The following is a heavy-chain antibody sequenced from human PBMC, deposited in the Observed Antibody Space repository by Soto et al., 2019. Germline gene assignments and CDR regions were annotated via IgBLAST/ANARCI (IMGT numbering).Heavy chain of an antibody. J-gene: IGHJ6*02. CDR2: IWYDGSNK. CDR3: ARTRGHCSSTSCYYYGMDV. V-gene: IGHV3-33*01. Sequence: QVQLVESGGGVVQPGRSLRLSCAASGFTFSSYGMHWVRQAPGKGLEWVAVIWYDGSNKYYADSVKGRFTISRDNSKNTRYLQMNNLRAEDTAVYYCARTRGHCSSTSCYYYGMDVWGQGTTVTVSS. CDR1: GFTFSSYG. D-gene: IGHD2-2*01.